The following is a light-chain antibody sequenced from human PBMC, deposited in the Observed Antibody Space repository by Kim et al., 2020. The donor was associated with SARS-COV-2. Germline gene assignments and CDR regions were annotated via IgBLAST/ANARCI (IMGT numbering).Light chain of an antibody. J-gene: IGLJ3*02. CDR3: AAWDDSLSGPV. CDR2: RNN. V-gene: IGLV1-47*01. CDR1: SSNIGSNY. Sequence: QSVLTQPPSASGTPGQRVTITCSGSSSNIGSNYVYWYQQLPGTAPKRLIYRNNQRPSGVPDRFSGSKSGTSASLASSGLRSEDVADYYCAAWDDSLSGPVFGGGTQLTVL.